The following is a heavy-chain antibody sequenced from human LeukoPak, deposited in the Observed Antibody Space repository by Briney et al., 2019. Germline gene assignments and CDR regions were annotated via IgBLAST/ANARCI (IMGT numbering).Heavy chain of an antibody. CDR3: AKVGAWELQRVFEN. CDR1: GFTFSSYW. Sequence: SGGSLRLSCEVSGFTFSSYWMTWARHIPGKGLEWVANINRDGSEQHYVESVKGRFTISRDNGRNSLYLQMDSLRVDDTAVYYCAKVGAWELQRVFENWGQGTLVTVSS. CDR2: INRDGSEQ. V-gene: IGHV3-7*01. D-gene: IGHD1-26*01. J-gene: IGHJ4*02.